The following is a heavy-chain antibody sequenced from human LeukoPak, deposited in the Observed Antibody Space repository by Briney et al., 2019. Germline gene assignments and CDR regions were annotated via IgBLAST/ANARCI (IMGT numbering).Heavy chain of an antibody. J-gene: IGHJ4*02. CDR2: IYYSGST. D-gene: IGHD4-23*01. CDR1: GGSISSSSYY. V-gene: IGHV4-39*07. Sequence: PSETLSLTCTVSGGSISSSSYYWGWIRQPPGKGLEWIGSIYYSGSTYYNPSLKSRVTISVDTSKNQFSLKLSSVTAADTAVYYCARGDYGGNASLDYWGQGTLVTVSS. CDR3: ARGDYGGNASLDY.